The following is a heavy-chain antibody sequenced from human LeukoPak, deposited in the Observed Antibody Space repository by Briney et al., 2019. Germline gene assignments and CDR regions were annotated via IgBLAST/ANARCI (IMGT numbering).Heavy chain of an antibody. CDR1: GYTFTGYY. Sequence: GASVKVSCKASGYTFTGYYLHWVRQAPGQGLEWMGWITPNSGATNYALKFQGRVTMTRDTSIGTAYMELSGLTSDDTAVYYCARGSVTGGWYLNLGHWGQGTLVTVSS. V-gene: IGHV1-2*02. CDR2: ITPNSGAT. CDR3: ARGSVTGGWYLNLGH. J-gene: IGHJ4*02. D-gene: IGHD6-19*01.